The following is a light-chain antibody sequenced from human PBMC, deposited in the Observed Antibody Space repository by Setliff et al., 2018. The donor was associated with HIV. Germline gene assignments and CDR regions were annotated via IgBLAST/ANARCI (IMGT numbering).Light chain of an antibody. CDR1: SSDIGSYNL. CDR2: GVS. V-gene: IGLV2-14*02. J-gene: IGLJ1*01. Sequence: QSVLAQPASVSGSPGQSITISCTGTSSDIGSYNLVSWYQQHPGKAPKLMIYGVSQRPSGVSNRFSGSKSGNTASLTISGLQAEDEADYYCSSFTSSITPFVFGSGTKVTVL. CDR3: SSFTSSITPFV.